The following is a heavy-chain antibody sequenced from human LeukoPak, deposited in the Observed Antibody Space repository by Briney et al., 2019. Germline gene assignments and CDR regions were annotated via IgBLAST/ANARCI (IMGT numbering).Heavy chain of an antibody. Sequence: GGSLRLSCAASGFTFSGYSMSWVRQAPGKGLEWVSSISSTGGNTYYPDSVKGRFTISRDNSRNTTYLQMNSLRAEDTAVYYCAKDRPTWPIDYWGQGTLVTVSS. CDR1: GFTFSGYS. V-gene: IGHV3-23*01. CDR2: ISSTGGNT. J-gene: IGHJ4*02. CDR3: AKDRPTWPIDY. D-gene: IGHD5-12*01.